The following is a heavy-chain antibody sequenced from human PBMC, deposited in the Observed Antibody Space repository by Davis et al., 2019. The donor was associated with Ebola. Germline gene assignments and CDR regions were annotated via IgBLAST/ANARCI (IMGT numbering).Heavy chain of an antibody. J-gene: IGHJ6*02. Sequence: GESLKISCAASGFTFSSYWMYWVRQAPGEGLVWVSRVSSDGSSKGYADSVKGRFTISRDNAKNTLFLQVNSLRAEDTAVYHCARDLYYYGLDVWGPGATVTVSS. CDR2: VSSDGSSK. CDR1: GFTFSSYW. CDR3: ARDLYYYGLDV. V-gene: IGHV3-74*01.